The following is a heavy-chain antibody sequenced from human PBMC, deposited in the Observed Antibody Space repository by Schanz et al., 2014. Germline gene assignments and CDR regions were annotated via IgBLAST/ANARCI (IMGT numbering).Heavy chain of an antibody. V-gene: IGHV3-11*01. CDR2: IGNGGVTI. Sequence: MQLLESGGGLVKPGGSLRLSCTASGFPFSDYFMAWIRQPPGRGLEWVSYIGNGGVTIYYADSVKGRFTISRDNSKNSLYLQMNSLRAEDTAVYYCARIGGSVFDYWAQGTLXTVSS. CDR1: GFPFSDYF. D-gene: IGHD3-10*01. CDR3: ARIGGSVFDY. J-gene: IGHJ4*02.